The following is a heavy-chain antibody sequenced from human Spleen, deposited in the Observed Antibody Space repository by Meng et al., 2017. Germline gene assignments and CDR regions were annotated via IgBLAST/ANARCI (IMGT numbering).Heavy chain of an antibody. Sequence: VQLQQLSPGRLKPSETLSPTCTCYGGSFSGFYWTLIRQPPGKGLEWIGEINHSGSTNYNPSLKSRVTMSIDTSKNQISLKLSSVTAADTAVYYCARGVVGDYWYFDLWGRGTLVTVSS. CDR2: INHSGST. CDR1: GGSFSGFY. D-gene: IGHD3-10*01. V-gene: IGHV4-34*01. J-gene: IGHJ2*01. CDR3: ARGVVGDYWYFDL.